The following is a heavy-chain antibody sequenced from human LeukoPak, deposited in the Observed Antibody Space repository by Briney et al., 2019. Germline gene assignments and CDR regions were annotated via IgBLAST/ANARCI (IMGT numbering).Heavy chain of an antibody. V-gene: IGHV4-59*01. CDR3: ARDPIGSGGTIDY. J-gene: IGHJ4*02. Sequence: SETLSLTCTVSGGSISGYYWSWIRQPPGKGLEWIGYIYYSGSTNYNPSLKSRVTISVDTSKNQFSLKLSSVTAADTAIYFCARDPIGSGGTIDYWGQGTLVTVSS. CDR2: IYYSGST. D-gene: IGHD6-19*01. CDR1: GGSISGYY.